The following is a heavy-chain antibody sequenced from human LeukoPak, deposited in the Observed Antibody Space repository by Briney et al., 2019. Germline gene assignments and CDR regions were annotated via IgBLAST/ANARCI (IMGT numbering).Heavy chain of an antibody. J-gene: IGHJ5*02. CDR2: IYYSGST. CDR3: ARASGNWFDP. Sequence: SETLSLTCTVSGGSISSSGSYWSYIRQPPGKGLEWIGYIYYSGSTYYNPSLKSRVTISLDTSKNQFSLKLSSVTAADTAVYYCARASGNWFDPWGRRTKVGVSS. V-gene: IGHV4-30-4*01. CDR1: GGSISSSGSY. D-gene: IGHD3-10*01.